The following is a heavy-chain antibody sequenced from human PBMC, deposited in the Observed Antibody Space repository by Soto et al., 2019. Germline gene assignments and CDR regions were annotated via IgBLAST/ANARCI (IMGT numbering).Heavy chain of an antibody. CDR1: GDSVSSNTAA. D-gene: IGHD3-16*01. CDR3: AREDDSKDYFYGMDA. CDR2: TYYRSKWFN. Sequence: SQTLSLTCAISGDSVSSNTAAWNWIRQSPSRGLEWLGRTYYRSKWFNNYAASLKSRITISPDTSKNQFSLQLNSVTPEDTGVYYCAREDDSKDYFYGMDAWGQGTTVTVSS. J-gene: IGHJ6*02. V-gene: IGHV6-1*01.